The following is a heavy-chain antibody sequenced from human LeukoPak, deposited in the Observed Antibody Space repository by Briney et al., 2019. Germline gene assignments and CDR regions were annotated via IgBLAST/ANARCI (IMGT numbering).Heavy chain of an antibody. D-gene: IGHD3-10*01. CDR1: GGSISSYY. V-gene: IGHV4-59*01. CDR2: IYYSGST. J-gene: IGHJ4*02. Sequence: SETLSLTCTVSGGSISSYYWSWIRQPPGKGLEWIGYIYYSGSTNYNPSLKSRVTISVDTSKNQFSLKLSSVTAADTAVYYCARSYGSGSCPGYWGQGTLVTVSS. CDR3: ARSYGSGSCPGY.